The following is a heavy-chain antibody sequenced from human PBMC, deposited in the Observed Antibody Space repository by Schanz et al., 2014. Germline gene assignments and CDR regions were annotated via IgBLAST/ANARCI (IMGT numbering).Heavy chain of an antibody. CDR1: GGSISNYH. J-gene: IGHJ4*02. D-gene: IGHD3-22*01. CDR2: IYSSGNT. CDR3: ARSLSGYKYYFDY. V-gene: IGHV4-59*01. Sequence: QVQLQESGPGLVKPSETLSLTCTVSGGSISNYHWSWIQQPPGKGLEWLGYIYSSGNTNYNPSLKSRATISMDTSKNQFSLKLSSVTAADTAVYYCARSLSGYKYYFDYWGQGALVTVSS.